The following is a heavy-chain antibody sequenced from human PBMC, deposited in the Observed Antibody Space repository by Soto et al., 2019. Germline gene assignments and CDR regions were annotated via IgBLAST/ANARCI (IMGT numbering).Heavy chain of an antibody. V-gene: IGHV4-34*01. D-gene: IGHD6-6*01. CDR1: GGSFSGYY. CDR2: INHSGST. CDR3: ARAPGAKSSKPSWFDP. J-gene: IGHJ5*02. Sequence: QVQLQQWGAGLLKPSETLSLTCAVYGGSFSGYYWSWIRQPPGKGLEWIGEINHSGSTNYNPSLKSRVTISVDTSKNKFSLKLSSVTAADTAVYYCARAPGAKSSKPSWFDPWGQGTLVTVSS.